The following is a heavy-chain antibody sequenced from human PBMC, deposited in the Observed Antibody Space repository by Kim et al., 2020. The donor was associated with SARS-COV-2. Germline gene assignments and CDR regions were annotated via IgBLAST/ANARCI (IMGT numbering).Heavy chain of an antibody. D-gene: IGHD2-15*01. CDR2: YPSDSDT. V-gene: IGHV5-51*01. CDR3: ARIGDY. J-gene: IGHJ4*02. Sequence: YPSDSDTGYGPSFQGQVTISADKSISTAYLQWSSLKASDTAMYYCARIGDYWGQGTLVTVSS.